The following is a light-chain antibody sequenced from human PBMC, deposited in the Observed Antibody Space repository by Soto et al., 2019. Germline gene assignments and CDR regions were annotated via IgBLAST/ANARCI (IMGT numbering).Light chain of an antibody. CDR2: AAT. Sequence: DIQLTQFPSFLSASVGDRVTITCRASQGISDSLAWYHQKPGKAPRLLIYAATSLQSGVSSRFSGSGDGTEFTLTISSLQPDDFATYYCQQLNKFPISFGQGTRLEIK. V-gene: IGKV1-9*01. CDR3: QQLNKFPIS. CDR1: QGISDS. J-gene: IGKJ5*01.